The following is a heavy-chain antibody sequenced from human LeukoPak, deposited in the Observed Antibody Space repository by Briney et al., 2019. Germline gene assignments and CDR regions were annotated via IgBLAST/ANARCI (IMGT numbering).Heavy chain of an antibody. J-gene: IGHJ4*02. CDR1: GFTFSNYG. CDR3: ARNYYDSSGYQEATFNY. CDR2: IWYDGGYK. V-gene: IGHV3-33*01. D-gene: IGHD3-22*01. Sequence: GTSLRLSCAASGFTFSNYGMHWVRRAPGKGLEWVAGIWYDGGYKYYADSVKGRFTISRDNSKNTLFLQMDSLRAEDTAVYYCARNYYDSSGYQEATFNYWGQGTLVTVSS.